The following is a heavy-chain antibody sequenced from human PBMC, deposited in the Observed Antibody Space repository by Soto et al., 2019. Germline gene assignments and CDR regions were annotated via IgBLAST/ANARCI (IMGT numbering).Heavy chain of an antibody. J-gene: IGHJ5*02. V-gene: IGHV4-59*01. D-gene: IGHD2-2*01. CDR1: GGSISSYY. CDR3: ARVYGVFRDIVVVPAAMPGWFDP. Sequence: QVQLQESGPGLVKPSETLSLTCTVSGGSISSYYWSWIRQPPGKGLEWIGYIYYSGSTNYNPSLKSRVTISVDTSKNQFSLKLSSVTAADTAVYYCARVYGVFRDIVVVPAAMPGWFDPWGQGTLVTVSS. CDR2: IYYSGST.